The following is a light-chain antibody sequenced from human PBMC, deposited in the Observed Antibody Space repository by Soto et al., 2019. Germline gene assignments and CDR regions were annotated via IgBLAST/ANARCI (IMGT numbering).Light chain of an antibody. CDR1: SSNIGNNA. Sequence: QSVLTQPPSVSAAPRQRVTISCSGSSSNIGNNAVNWYQQLPGKAPKLLIYYDDLLPSGVSDRFSGSKSGTSASLAISGLQSEDEADYYCAAWDDSLNGLVFGGWTQLTVL. CDR2: YDD. V-gene: IGLV1-36*01. CDR3: AAWDDSLNGLV. J-gene: IGLJ2*01.